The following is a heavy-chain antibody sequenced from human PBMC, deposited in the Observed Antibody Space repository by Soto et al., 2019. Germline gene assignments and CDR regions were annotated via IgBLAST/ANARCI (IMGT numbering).Heavy chain of an antibody. CDR2: IYHSGST. CDR1: GYSISSGYY. D-gene: IGHD2-2*01. J-gene: IGHJ3*02. Sequence: SETLSLTCAVSGYSISSGYYWGWIRQPPGKGLEWIGSIYHSGSTYYNPSLKSRVTISVDTSKNQFSLKLSSVTAADTAVYYCARDQVGYCSSPSCYSAFDIWGQGTMVTV. V-gene: IGHV4-38-2*02. CDR3: ARDQVGYCSSPSCYSAFDI.